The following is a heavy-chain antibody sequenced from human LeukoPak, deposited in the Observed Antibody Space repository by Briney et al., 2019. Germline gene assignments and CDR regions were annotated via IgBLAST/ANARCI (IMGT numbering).Heavy chain of an antibody. Sequence: GGSLRLSCAASGFTFSSYGMHWVRQAPGKGLEWVAVIWYDGSNKYYADSVKGRFTISRDNSKNTLYLQMNSLRAEDTAVYYCAGDAVRSGGYCSSTSCLSGYFQHWGQGTLVTVSS. CDR2: IWYDGSNK. D-gene: IGHD2-2*01. V-gene: IGHV3-33*01. J-gene: IGHJ1*01. CDR1: GFTFSSYG. CDR3: AGDAVRSGGYCSSTSCLSGYFQH.